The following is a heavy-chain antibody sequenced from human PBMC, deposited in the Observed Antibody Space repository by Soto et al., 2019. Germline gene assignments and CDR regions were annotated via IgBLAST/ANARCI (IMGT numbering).Heavy chain of an antibody. CDR2: ISGSGGTT. V-gene: IGHV3-23*01. D-gene: IGHD3-10*01. CDR3: AKQRAGFGSGSDTYYFDY. CDR1: GFTFSSNA. Sequence: PGGSLRLSCIGSGFTFSSNAMSWVRQAPGKGLELVSAISGSGGTTYYADSVKGRFAVSRDNSNNTLYLQMNSLRAEDTAVYYCAKQRAGFGSGSDTYYFDYWGQGTLVTVSS. J-gene: IGHJ4*02.